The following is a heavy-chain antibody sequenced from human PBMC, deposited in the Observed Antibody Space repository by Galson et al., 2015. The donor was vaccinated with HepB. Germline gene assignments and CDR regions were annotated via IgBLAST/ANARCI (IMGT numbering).Heavy chain of an antibody. CDR2: IYYSGST. CDR3: AGHRPPSPFDP. CDR1: GAPISGSF. Sequence: SESLSLTCTVSGAPISGSFWSWIRQSPGKGLEWVGYIYYSGSTNYNPSLKRRVTISVDTSKNHFSLTMTSVTAADTAVYYCAGHRPPSPFDPWGQGTLVTVSS. J-gene: IGHJ5*02. V-gene: IGHV4-59*08.